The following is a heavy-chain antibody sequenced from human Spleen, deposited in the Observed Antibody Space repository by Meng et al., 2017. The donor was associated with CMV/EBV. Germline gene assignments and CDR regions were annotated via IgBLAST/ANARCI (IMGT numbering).Heavy chain of an antibody. Sequence: GESLKISCTGSGFTFGDHGISWVRQAPGKGVEWVGLIRTKVYGETTEYAASVKGRFTISRDDSKNIAYLQMNSLKSEDTAVYFCTREHLPVFAVGLPGDYWGQGTLVTVSS. J-gene: IGHJ4*02. CDR1: GFTFGDHG. V-gene: IGHV3-49*04. CDR2: IRTKVYGETT. CDR3: TREHLPVFAVGLPGDY. D-gene: IGHD3-3*01.